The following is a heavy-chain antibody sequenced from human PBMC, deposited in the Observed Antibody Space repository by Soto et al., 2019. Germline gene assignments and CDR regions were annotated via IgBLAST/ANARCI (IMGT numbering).Heavy chain of an antibody. CDR1: GFTFSSYA. J-gene: IGHJ4*02. V-gene: IGHV3-23*01. CDR2: ISGSGGST. Sequence: GGSLRLSCAASGFTFSSYAMSWVRQAPGKGLEWVSAISGSGGSTYYADSVKGRCTISRNNSKNTLYLQMNSRRAEDTAVYYCSNPETTVPGGDYFDYWGQGTLVTVSS. D-gene: IGHD4-17*01. CDR3: SNPETTVPGGDYFDY.